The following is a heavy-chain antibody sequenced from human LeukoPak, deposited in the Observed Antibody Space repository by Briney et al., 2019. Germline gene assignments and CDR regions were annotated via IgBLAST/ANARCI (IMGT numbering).Heavy chain of an antibody. CDR3: ARDRDDSSVHHYFDY. V-gene: IGHV3-66*02. CDR2: IYSGGST. D-gene: IGHD3-22*01. Sequence: PGGSLRLSCAASGFTVSSNYMSWVRQAPGKGLEWVSVIYSGGSTYYADSVKGRFTISRDNSKNTLYLQMKSLRDEDTAVYYCARDRDDSSVHHYFDYWGQGALVTVSS. CDR1: GFTVSSNY. J-gene: IGHJ4*02.